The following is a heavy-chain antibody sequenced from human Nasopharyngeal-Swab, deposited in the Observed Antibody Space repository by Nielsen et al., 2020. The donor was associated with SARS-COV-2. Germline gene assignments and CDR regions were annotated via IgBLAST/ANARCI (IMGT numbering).Heavy chain of an antibody. J-gene: IGHJ4*02. V-gene: IGHV3-30-3*01. D-gene: IGHD3-22*01. CDR3: ARDLGGYYGD. CDR2: ISYDGSNK. Sequence: GESLKISCAASGFTFSSYAMHWVRQAPGKGLEWVALISYDGSNKYYADSVKGRFTISRDNSKNTLYLQMNSLRAEDTAVYYCARDLGGYYGDWGQGTLVTVSS. CDR1: GFTFSSYA.